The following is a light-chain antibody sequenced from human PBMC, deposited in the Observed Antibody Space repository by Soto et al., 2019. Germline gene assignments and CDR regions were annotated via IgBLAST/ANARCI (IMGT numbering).Light chain of an antibody. J-gene: IGKJ1*01. CDR2: KAS. V-gene: IGKV1-5*03. Sequence: DIQMTQSPSTLSASVGDRLTITCRASQSISSWLAWYQQKPGKXPKXXIYKASGLESGVPSRFSGSGSGTDLTITISSLQPDDFATYYCQQYNSYSRTFGQGTKVDIK. CDR1: QSISSW. CDR3: QQYNSYSRT.